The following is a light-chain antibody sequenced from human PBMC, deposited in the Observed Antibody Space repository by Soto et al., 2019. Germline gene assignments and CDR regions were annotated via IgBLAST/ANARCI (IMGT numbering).Light chain of an antibody. CDR2: EVS. CDR3: SSYTSSSTPHYV. CDR1: SSDVGGYNY. J-gene: IGLJ1*01. Sequence: LTQPASVSGSPGQSITISCTGTSSDVGGYNYVSWYQQHPGKAPKLMIYEVSNRPSGVSNRFSGSKSGNTASLTISGLQAEDEADYYCSSYTSSSTPHYVFGTGTKVTVL. V-gene: IGLV2-14*01.